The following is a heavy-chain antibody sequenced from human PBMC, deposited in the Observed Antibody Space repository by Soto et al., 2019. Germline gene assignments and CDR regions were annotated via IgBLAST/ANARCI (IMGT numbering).Heavy chain of an antibody. Sequence: GGSLRLSCAASGFTFSNAWMSWVRQAPGKGLEWVGRIKSKTDGGTTDYAAPVKGRFTISRDDSKNTLYLQMNSLKTEDTAVYYCTTDFRSAYCGGDCYSVPYFDYWGQGTLVTVSS. V-gene: IGHV3-15*01. CDR2: IKSKTDGGTT. D-gene: IGHD2-21*02. J-gene: IGHJ4*02. CDR3: TTDFRSAYCGGDCYSVPYFDY. CDR1: GFTFSNAW.